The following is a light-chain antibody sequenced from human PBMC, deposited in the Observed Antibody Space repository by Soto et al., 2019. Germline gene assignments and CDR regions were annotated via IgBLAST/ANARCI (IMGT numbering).Light chain of an antibody. CDR2: EGS. J-gene: IGLJ2*01. CDR1: SSDVGSYNL. V-gene: IGLV2-23*01. Sequence: QSALTQPASVSGSPGQSITISCTGTSSDVGSYNLVSWYQQHPGKAPKLMIYEGSKRPSGVSNRFSGSKSDNTASLTISGLQAEDEADYYCCSYAGSSTSFGGGTKLTVL. CDR3: CSYAGSSTS.